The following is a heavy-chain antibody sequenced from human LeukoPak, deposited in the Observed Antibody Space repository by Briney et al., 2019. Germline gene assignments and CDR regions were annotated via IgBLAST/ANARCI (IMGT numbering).Heavy chain of an antibody. J-gene: IGHJ4*02. CDR2: ISSSGSTI. D-gene: IGHD3-10*01. Sequence: PGGSLRLSCAASGFTFSDYYMSWIRQAPGKGLEWDSYISSSGSTISYADSVQGRFTISTDNAKNSLYLQMSSLRAEDRAVYYCAREPKGIEDYWGQGTVVSVSS. CDR3: AREPKGIEDY. V-gene: IGHV3-11*01. CDR1: GFTFSDYY.